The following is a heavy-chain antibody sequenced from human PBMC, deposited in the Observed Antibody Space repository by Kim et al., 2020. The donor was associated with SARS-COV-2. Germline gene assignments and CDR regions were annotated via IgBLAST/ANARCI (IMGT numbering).Heavy chain of an antibody. J-gene: IGHJ5*02. CDR2: IYYSGST. CDR1: GGSISSSSYY. D-gene: IGHD3-10*01. Sequence: SETLSLTCTVSGGSISSSSYYWGWIRQPPGKGLEWIGSIYYSGSTYYNPSLKSRVTISVDTSKNQFSLKLSSVTAADTAVYYCASGLSTGITMVRGVIRWFDPWGQGTLVTVSS. V-gene: IGHV4-39*01. CDR3: ASGLSTGITMVRGVIRWFDP.